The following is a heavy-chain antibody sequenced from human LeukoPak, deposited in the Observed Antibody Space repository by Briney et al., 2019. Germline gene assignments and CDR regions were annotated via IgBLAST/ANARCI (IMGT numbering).Heavy chain of an antibody. CDR1: GFIFTGYW. J-gene: IGHJ4*02. Sequence: GASLQISCQGSGFIFTGYWIVWVRKLPGKGLEWMGIIYPAYSETTYSPSFQGQITISADRSSTTAHLQWSSLKASHTAIYYCARATCVNGICYTLYWGQGSLVTVSS. D-gene: IGHD2-8*01. CDR2: IYPAYSET. V-gene: IGHV5-51*01. CDR3: ARATCVNGICYTLY.